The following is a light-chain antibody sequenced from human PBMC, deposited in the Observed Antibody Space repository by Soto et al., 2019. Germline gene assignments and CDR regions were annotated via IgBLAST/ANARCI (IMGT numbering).Light chain of an antibody. CDR1: QVISSY. V-gene: IGKV1D-8*01. Sequence: VIWRTPSPSLLSASTVYRFTISCLMSQVISSYLAWYQQKPGKAPELLIYAASTLQSGVPSRFSGSGSGTDFTLTISCLQSEDFATYYCQQYYSFPWKCGQGNTGAIK. CDR2: AAS. J-gene: IGKJ1*01. CDR3: QQYYSFPWK.